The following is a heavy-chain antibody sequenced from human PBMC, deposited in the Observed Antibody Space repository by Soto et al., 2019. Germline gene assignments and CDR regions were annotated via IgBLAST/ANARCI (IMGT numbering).Heavy chain of an antibody. CDR1: GFNFIYAW. CDR3: AEIAMNHSGAY. CDR2: VKSTADGGKI. D-gene: IGHD1-1*01. Sequence: EVQLVESGGGLVEPGGSLRLSCAASGFNFIYAWRSWVRQSPGKRLEWLVRVKSTADGGKIDYAAPVKGRLTISRDDSRNTVYLEMSSLKVEASGVYYCAEIAMNHSGAYWGRGTLVTVSS. J-gene: IGHJ4*02. V-gene: IGHV3-15*01.